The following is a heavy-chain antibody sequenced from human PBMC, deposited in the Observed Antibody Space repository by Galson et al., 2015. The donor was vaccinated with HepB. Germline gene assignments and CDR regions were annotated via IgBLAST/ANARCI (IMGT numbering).Heavy chain of an antibody. J-gene: IGHJ6*02. CDR2: IYPGDSDI. V-gene: IGHV5-51*01. CDR1: GYNFASYW. CDR3: ARYQDYDSSGYYYERGFYYYGMDV. D-gene: IGHD3-22*01. Sequence: QSGAEVKRPGESLRISCKGSGYNFASYWIGWVRQMPGKGLEWMGIIYPGDSDIRYSPSFQGQITISADKSISTAYLQWSSLEASDTAMYYCARYQDYDSSGYYYERGFYYYGMDVWGQGTTVTVSS.